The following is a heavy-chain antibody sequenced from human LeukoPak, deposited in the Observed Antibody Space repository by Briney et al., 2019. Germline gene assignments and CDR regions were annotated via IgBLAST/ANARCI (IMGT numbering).Heavy chain of an antibody. J-gene: IGHJ4*02. CDR3: AKDSAWKIAVAGSFDY. Sequence: GGSLRLSCAASGFTFSSYAMSWVRQAPGKGLEWVSAISGSGGSTYYADSVKGRFTISRDNSKNTLYLQMNSLRAEDTAVYYCAKDSAWKIAVAGSFDYWGQGTPVTVSS. CDR1: GFTFSSYA. V-gene: IGHV3-23*01. D-gene: IGHD6-19*01. CDR2: ISGSGGST.